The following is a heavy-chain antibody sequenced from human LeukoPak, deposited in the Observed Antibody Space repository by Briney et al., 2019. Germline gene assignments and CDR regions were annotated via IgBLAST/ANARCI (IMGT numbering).Heavy chain of an antibody. CDR2: LTQFFRKT. Sequence: ASVKVSCKASGGSFRTYPISWVRQAPGQGLEWMGGLTQFFRKTIYTQKFQGRLTITTDESSCTAYMELSDLRSDDTAVYYCATSESGRSWDWFAPWGQGTPVTVPS. CDR1: GGSFRTYP. CDR3: ATSESGRSWDWFAP. D-gene: IGHD3-10*01. J-gene: IGHJ5*02. V-gene: IGHV1-69*05.